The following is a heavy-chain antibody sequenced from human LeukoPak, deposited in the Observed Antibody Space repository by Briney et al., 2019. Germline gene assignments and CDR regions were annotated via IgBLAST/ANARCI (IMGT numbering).Heavy chain of an antibody. CDR1: GFTFSSYA. J-gene: IGHJ5*02. Sequence: GGSLRLSCAASGFTFSSYAMSWVRQAPGKGLEWVSAISGSGGSTYYADSVKGRFTISRDNSKNTLYLQMNSLRAEDTAVYYCAKLPGSGFGEDGEFDPWGQGTLVTVSS. V-gene: IGHV3-23*01. D-gene: IGHD3-10*01. CDR3: AKLPGSGFGEDGEFDP. CDR2: ISGSGGST.